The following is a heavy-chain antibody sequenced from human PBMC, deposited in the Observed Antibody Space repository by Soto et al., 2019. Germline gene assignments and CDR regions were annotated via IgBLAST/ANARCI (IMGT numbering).Heavy chain of an antibody. J-gene: IGHJ4*02. V-gene: IGHV1-18*01. CDR3: ARAVAVAADFDY. CDR2: ISAYNGNT. D-gene: IGHD6-19*01. CDR1: GYTFTSYG. Sequence: KASGYTFTSYGISWVRQAPGQGLEWMGWISAYNGNTNYAQKLQGRVTMTTDTSTSTAYMELSSLRSEDTAVYYCARAVAVAADFDYWGQGTLVTVSS.